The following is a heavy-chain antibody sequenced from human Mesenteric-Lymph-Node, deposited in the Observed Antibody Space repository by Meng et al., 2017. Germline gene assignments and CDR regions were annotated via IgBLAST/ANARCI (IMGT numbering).Heavy chain of an antibody. CDR1: GYSFTSYW. D-gene: IGHD6-13*01. CDR2: IYPGDSDT. Sequence: GESLKISCKGSGYSFTSYWIGWVRQMPGKGLEWMGIIYPGDSDTRYSPYFQGQVTISADKSISTAYLQWSSLKASDTAMYYCARHTVKYSSSWYSDYYYGMDVWGQGTRVTVSS. J-gene: IGHJ6*02. V-gene: IGHV5-51*01. CDR3: ARHTVKYSSSWYSDYYYGMDV.